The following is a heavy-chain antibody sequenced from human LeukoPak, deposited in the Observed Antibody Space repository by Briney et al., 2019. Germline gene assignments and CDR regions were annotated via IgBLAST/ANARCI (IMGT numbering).Heavy chain of an antibody. CDR2: IYGGGNI. D-gene: IGHD5-24*01. J-gene: IGHJ4*02. CDR1: GFTVSSNY. Sequence: EGSLRLSCAASGFTVSSNYMNWVRQAPGQELEWVSVIYGGGNIYYADSVKGRFTISRDNSKNTLYLQMNSLRAEDTAVYYCARGAGYNYPYYFDYWGQGTLVTVSS. V-gene: IGHV3-53*01. CDR3: ARGAGYNYPYYFDY.